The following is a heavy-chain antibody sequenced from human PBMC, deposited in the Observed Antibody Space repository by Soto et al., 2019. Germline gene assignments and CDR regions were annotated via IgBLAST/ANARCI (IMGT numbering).Heavy chain of an antibody. Sequence: ASVKVSCKASGYTFTSYGISWVRQAPGQGLEWMGWISAYNGNTNYAQKLQGRVTMTTDTSTSTAYMELRSLRSDDTAVYYCARMYYDILTGSHYYMDVWGKGTTVTVSS. J-gene: IGHJ6*03. V-gene: IGHV1-18*01. CDR1: GYTFTSYG. D-gene: IGHD3-9*01. CDR2: ISAYNGNT. CDR3: ARMYYDILTGSHYYMDV.